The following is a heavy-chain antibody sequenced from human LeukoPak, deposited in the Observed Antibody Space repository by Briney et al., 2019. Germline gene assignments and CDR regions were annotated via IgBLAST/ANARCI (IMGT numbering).Heavy chain of an antibody. CDR2: IYWDDDK. J-gene: IGHJ4*03. CDR3: AHRPPGKISGWDNCYFDT. V-gene: IGHV2-5*02. D-gene: IGHD6-19*01. CDR1: GFSITTSGVG. Sequence: SGPTLVQPTQTLTLTCTLSGFSITTSGVGVGWVRQSPGKALEWLAVIYWDDDKHYSPSLRSRVTITKDSSKNQVILTMTNMDPVDTATYYYAHRPPGKISGWDNCYFDTWAPGTLVTVSS.